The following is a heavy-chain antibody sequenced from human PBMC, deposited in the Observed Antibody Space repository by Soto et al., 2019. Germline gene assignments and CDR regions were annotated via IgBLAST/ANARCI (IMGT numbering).Heavy chain of an antibody. CDR1: GGTFSSYA. CDR3: AREGRYYDSSGYYYEAFDI. V-gene: IGHV1-69*13. D-gene: IGHD3-22*01. J-gene: IGHJ3*02. CDR2: IIPIFGTA. Sequence: GASVKVSCKASGGTFSSYAISWVRQAPGQGLEWMGGIIPIFGTANYAQKFQGRVTITADESTSTAYMELSSLRSGDTAVYYCAREGRYYDSSGYYYEAFDIWGQGTMVTVSS.